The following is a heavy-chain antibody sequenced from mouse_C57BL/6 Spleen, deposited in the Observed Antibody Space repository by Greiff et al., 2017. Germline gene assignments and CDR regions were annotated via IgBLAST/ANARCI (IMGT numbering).Heavy chain of an antibody. CDR2: IWSGGST. Sequence: VMLVESGPGLVQPSQSLSITCTVSGFSLTSYGVHWVRQSPGKGLEWLGVIWSGGSTDYNAAFISRLSISKDNSKSQVFFKMNSLQAYDTAIYYCARNSNAMDYWGQGTSVTVSS. CDR3: ARNSNAMDY. CDR1: GFSLTSYG. J-gene: IGHJ4*01. V-gene: IGHV2-2*01. D-gene: IGHD1-1*01.